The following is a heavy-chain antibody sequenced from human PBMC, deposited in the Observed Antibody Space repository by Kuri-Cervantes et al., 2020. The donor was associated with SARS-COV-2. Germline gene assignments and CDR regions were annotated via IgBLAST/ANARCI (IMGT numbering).Heavy chain of an antibody. V-gene: IGHV1-18*04. D-gene: IGHD2-21*01. CDR2: ISAYNGNT. J-gene: IGHJ4*02. Sequence: SVQDSCKASGYTFTGYYMHWVRQAPGQEGEWMGWISAYNGNTNYAKKLQGRVTMTTETSTSTAYMEMRSRRSDDTAVYYCAIVPLAYCGGDCFDYWCLGTLVTVSS. CDR3: AIVPLAYCGGDCFDY. CDR1: GYTFTGYY.